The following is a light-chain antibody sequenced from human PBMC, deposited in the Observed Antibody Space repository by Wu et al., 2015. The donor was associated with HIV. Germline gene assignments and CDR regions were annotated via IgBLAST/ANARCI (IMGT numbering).Light chain of an antibody. CDR2: AAS. CDR1: QGISNS. CDR3: QQYYSTLRT. J-gene: IGKJ1*01. V-gene: IGKV1-NL1*01. Sequence: DIQMTQSPSSLSASVGDRVTITCRASQGISNSLAWYQQKPGKAPKLLLYAASRLESGVPSRFSGSGSGTDYTLTISSLQPEDFATYYCQQYYSTLRTFGQGTEVGNQT.